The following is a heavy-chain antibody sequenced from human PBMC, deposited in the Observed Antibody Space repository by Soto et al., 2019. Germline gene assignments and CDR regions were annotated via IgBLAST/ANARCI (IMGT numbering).Heavy chain of an antibody. D-gene: IGHD6-13*01. J-gene: IGHJ6*02. CDR1: GGSISSYY. Sequence: SETLSLTCTVSGGSISSYYWSWIRQPPGKGLEWIGYIYYSGSTSYNPSLKSRVIISVDTSKNQFSLKLSSVTAADTAVYYCARDSSSWPGMDVWGQGTTVTVSS. CDR2: IYYSGST. CDR3: ARDSSSWPGMDV. V-gene: IGHV4-59*01.